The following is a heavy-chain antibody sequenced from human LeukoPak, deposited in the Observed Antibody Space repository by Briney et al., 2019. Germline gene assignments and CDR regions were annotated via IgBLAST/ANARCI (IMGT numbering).Heavy chain of an antibody. CDR2: ISQDGSEK. J-gene: IGHJ4*02. CDR3: ARGTVLLLAESKARYSPYFEF. Sequence: GGSLRLFCAASGFTFSTYWMSWVRQTPGRGLEWVASISQDGSEKLYVDSVKGRFTMSRDNAKSSVYLQMSSLRGDDSAIYFCARGTVLLLAESKARYSPYFEFWGQGASVTVSS. D-gene: IGHD2-15*01. CDR1: GFTFSTYW. V-gene: IGHV3-7*03.